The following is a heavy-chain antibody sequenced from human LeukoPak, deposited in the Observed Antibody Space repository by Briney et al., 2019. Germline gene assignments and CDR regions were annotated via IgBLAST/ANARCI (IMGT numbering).Heavy chain of an antibody. Sequence: GGSLRLSCAASGFTFSSYAMHWVRQAPGKGLEWVAVISYDGSNKYYADSVKGRFTISRDNSKNTLYLQMNSLRAEDTAVYYCARDREGSGWYGGPHDYWGQGTLVTVSS. D-gene: IGHD6-19*01. J-gene: IGHJ4*02. V-gene: IGHV3-30-3*01. CDR1: GFTFSSYA. CDR2: ISYDGSNK. CDR3: ARDREGSGWYGGPHDY.